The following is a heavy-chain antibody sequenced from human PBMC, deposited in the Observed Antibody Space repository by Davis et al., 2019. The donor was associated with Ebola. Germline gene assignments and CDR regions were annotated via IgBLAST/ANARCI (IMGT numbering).Heavy chain of an antibody. CDR2: INHSGST. CDR1: GGSFSDYY. Sequence: PGGSLRLSCAVYGGSFSDYYWSWIRQPPGKGLDWIGEINHSGSTNYNPSLKSRVTISVDTSKNQFSLKLSSVTAADTAVYYCAARGYYDSSGYSSPYYYYGMDVWGQGTTVTVSS. J-gene: IGHJ6*02. D-gene: IGHD3-22*01. CDR3: AARGYYDSSGYSSPYYYYGMDV. V-gene: IGHV4-34*01.